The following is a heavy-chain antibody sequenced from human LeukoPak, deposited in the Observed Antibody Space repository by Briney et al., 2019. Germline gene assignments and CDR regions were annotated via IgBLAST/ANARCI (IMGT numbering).Heavy chain of an antibody. CDR1: GGSFSGYY. CDR2: INHSGST. D-gene: IGHD3-10*01. CDR3: ARAYGPF. V-gene: IGHV4-34*01. Sequence: SETQSLTCAVYGGSFSGYYWSWIRQPPGKGLEWIGEINHSGSTNYNPSLKGRVTISVDTSKNQFSLKLSSVTAADTAVYYCARAYGPFWGQGTLVTVSS. J-gene: IGHJ4*02.